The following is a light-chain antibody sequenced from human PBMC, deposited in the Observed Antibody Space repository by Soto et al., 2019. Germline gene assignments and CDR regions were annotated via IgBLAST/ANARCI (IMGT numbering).Light chain of an antibody. J-gene: IGKJ5*01. CDR2: DAS. V-gene: IGKV1-5*01. CDR3: QQYNSYPPT. Sequence: DIQMTLSPSTLSGTGGDRVTITCRASQTISSWLAWYQQKPGKAPKLLIYDASSLESGVPSRFSGCGSGPEFTLTISSLQPDDFATYYCQQYNSYPPTFGQGTLLEI. CDR1: QTISSW.